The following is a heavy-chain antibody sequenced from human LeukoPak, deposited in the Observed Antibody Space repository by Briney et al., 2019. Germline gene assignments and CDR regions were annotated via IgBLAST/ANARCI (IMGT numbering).Heavy chain of an antibody. Sequence: SETLSLTCTVSGGSISSSSYYWGWIRQPPGKGLEWIGSIYYSGSTYYNPSLKSRVTISVDTSKNQFSLKLSSVTAADTAVYYCARKRGYSGYALDYWGQGTLVTVSS. CDR2: IYYSGST. J-gene: IGHJ4*02. CDR3: ARKRGYSGYALDY. V-gene: IGHV4-39*07. CDR1: GGSISSSSYY. D-gene: IGHD5-12*01.